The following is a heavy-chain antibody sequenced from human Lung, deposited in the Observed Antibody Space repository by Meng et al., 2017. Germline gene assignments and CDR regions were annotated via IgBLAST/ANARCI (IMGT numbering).Heavy chain of an antibody. V-gene: IGHV1-69*13. Sequence: QVQLLQSGAVVNKPGPSLNVACTTSGGSFSTNTFSWVRQAPGQGLEWMGGLIAVFDKTKAAPRFQDRVTFTADESTSTAYMELSSLTFDDTAVYFCARGRRNEPLFDYWGQGTLVTVSS. CDR3: ARGRRNEPLFDY. D-gene: IGHD1-14*01. J-gene: IGHJ4*02. CDR2: LIAVFDKT. CDR1: GGSFSTNT.